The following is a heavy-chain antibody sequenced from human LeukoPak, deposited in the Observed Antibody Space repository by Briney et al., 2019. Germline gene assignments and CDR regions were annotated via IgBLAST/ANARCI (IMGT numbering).Heavy chain of an antibody. CDR3: ASDYVGYYYYYMDV. CDR1: GGAFSSYA. Sequence: ASVKVSCKASGGAFSSYAISWVRQAPGQGLEWMGGIIPIFGTANYAQKFQGRVTITADESTSTAYMELSSLRSDDTAVYYCASDYVGYYYYYMDVWGKGTTVTVSS. V-gene: IGHV1-69*13. CDR2: IIPIFGTA. J-gene: IGHJ6*03. D-gene: IGHD4-23*01.